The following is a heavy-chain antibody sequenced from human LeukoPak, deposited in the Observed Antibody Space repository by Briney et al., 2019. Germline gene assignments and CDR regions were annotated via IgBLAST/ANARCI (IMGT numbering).Heavy chain of an antibody. Sequence: GGSLRLSCAASGFTFSSYAMSWVRRAPGKGLERVSAISGSGSSTYYADSVKGRFTISRDKSKNTLYLQMNSLRAEGTAVYYCAKGATYSYDSSGYFDYWGQGTLVTVSS. CDR1: GFTFSSYA. CDR2: ISGSGSST. V-gene: IGHV3-23*01. D-gene: IGHD3-22*01. J-gene: IGHJ4*02. CDR3: AKGATYSYDSSGYFDY.